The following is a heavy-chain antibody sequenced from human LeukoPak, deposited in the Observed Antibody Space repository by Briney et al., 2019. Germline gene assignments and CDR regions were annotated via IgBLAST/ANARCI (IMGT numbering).Heavy chain of an antibody. CDR2: ISGSGGST. J-gene: IGHJ3*02. CDR3: AKVPSQWLVREAAFDI. Sequence: GGSLRLSCAASGLTFSSYARSWVRQAPGNGLDLISAISGSGGSTYYADCVKGRFTISRDNSKNKLYLQMNGLRAEDTAVYYCAKVPSQWLVREAAFDIWGQGTMVTVSS. D-gene: IGHD6-19*01. V-gene: IGHV3-23*01. CDR1: GLTFSSYA.